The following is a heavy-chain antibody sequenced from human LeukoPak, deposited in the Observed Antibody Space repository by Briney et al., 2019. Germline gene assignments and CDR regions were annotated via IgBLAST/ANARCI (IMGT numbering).Heavy chain of an antibody. Sequence: GGSLTLSCAASGFALSNYAISWVRQAPGRGVEWVSAISGSGGTTNYADSVKGRFTISRDNSKNTLSLQMNSLRAEDTAIYYCAKAPVVVVAARTSYSHYLGRPALVTDCS. CDR2: ISGSGGTT. CDR1: GFALSNYA. D-gene: IGHD2-15*01. CDR3: AKAPVVVVAARTSYSHY. J-gene: IGHJ4*02. V-gene: IGHV3-23*01.